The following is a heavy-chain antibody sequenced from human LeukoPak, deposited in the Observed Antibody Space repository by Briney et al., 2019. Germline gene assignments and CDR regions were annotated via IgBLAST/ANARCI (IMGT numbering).Heavy chain of an antibody. Sequence: GGSLRLSCAASGFTFSTFAMIWVRQAPGKGLEWVSSISSSSSYIYYADSVKGRFTISRDNAKNSLYLQMNSLRAEDTAVYYCARVAYGAQAFDIWGQGTMVTVSS. CDR1: GFTFSTFA. CDR2: ISSSSSYI. V-gene: IGHV3-21*01. D-gene: IGHD4-17*01. J-gene: IGHJ3*02. CDR3: ARVAYGAQAFDI.